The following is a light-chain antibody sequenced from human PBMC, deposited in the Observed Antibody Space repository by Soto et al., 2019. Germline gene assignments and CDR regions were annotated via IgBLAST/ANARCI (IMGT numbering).Light chain of an antibody. Sequence: DIQMTQPPSSLSASLGDRVTITCRASQSVSSYLNWYQQKPGKAPKLLIFAASSLQSGVPSRFSGSGSGTDFTLTISSLQPEDFATYYCQQSYSTPHFGQGTRLEIK. CDR3: QQSYSTPH. CDR2: AAS. J-gene: IGKJ5*01. V-gene: IGKV1-39*01. CDR1: QSVSSY.